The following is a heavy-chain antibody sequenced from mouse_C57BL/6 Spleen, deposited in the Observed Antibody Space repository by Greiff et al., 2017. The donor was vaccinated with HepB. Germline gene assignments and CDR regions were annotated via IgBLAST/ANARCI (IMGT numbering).Heavy chain of an antibody. CDR1: GFTFSDYY. J-gene: IGHJ3*01. Sequence: EVKVVESEGGLVQPGSSMKLSCTASGFTFSDYYMAWVRQVPEKGLEWVANINYDGSSTYYLDSLKSRFIISRDNAKNILYLQMSSLKSEDTATYYCAREGDYGNFFAYWGQGTLVTVSA. CDR2: INYDGSST. V-gene: IGHV5-16*01. CDR3: AREGDYGNFFAY. D-gene: IGHD2-1*01.